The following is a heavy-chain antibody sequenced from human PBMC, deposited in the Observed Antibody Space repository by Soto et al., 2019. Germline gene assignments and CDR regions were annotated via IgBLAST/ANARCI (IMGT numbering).Heavy chain of an antibody. V-gene: IGHV4-4*02. CDR2: IYRTGST. CDR3: TSRDPGTSVDY. D-gene: IGHD1-1*01. J-gene: IGHJ4*02. Sequence: PSETLSLTCAVSGGSFTSNNWWTWVRQPPGQGLEWIGEIYRTGSTNYNPSLKSRVTISLDKSENQFSLKVTSLTAADTAVYYCTSRDPGTSVDYWGQGTLVTVSS. CDR1: GGSFTSNNW.